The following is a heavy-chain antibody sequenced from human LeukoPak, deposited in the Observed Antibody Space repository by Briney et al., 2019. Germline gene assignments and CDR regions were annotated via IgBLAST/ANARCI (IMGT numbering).Heavy chain of an antibody. V-gene: IGHV3-9*01. CDR1: GFTVDNYA. Sequence: GRSLRLSCAASGFTVDNYAMDWVRQAPGKGLEWVSGIACNSGNTGFADSVKGRFTISRDNAENSLYLQMNSLTPEDTAFYFCANDMNSYGSGSSYNPWGPFCAWGQGTLVTVSS. CDR3: ANDMNSYGSGSSYNPWGPFCA. CDR2: IACNSGNT. J-gene: IGHJ5*02. D-gene: IGHD3-10*01.